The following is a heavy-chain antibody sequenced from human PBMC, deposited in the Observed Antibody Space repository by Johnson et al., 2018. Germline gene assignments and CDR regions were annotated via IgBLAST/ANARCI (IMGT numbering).Heavy chain of an antibody. CDR3: ARELSYGTYFISYYGMDV. CDR1: GGSISSYY. J-gene: IGHJ6*02. CDR2: IYYSGST. D-gene: IGHD1-26*01. V-gene: IGHV4-59*01. Sequence: QVQLQESGPGLVKPSETLSLTCTVSGGSISSYYWSWIRQPPGKGLEWIGYIYYSGSTNYNPSLRSRVTISVDTSKNQCSLRLSSVTAADTAVYYCARELSYGTYFISYYGMDVWGQGTTVTVSS.